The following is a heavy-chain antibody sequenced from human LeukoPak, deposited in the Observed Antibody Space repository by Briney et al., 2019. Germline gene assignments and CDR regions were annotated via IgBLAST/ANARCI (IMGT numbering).Heavy chain of an antibody. V-gene: IGHV3-30*02. Sequence: PGGSLRLSCAASGFTFSSYGMHWVRQAPGKGLEWVVFIRYDGSDKYYADSVKGRFTISRDNSKNTLYLQMNSLRAEDTAVYYCARDSHYYDSSGYPDYWGQGTLVTVSS. D-gene: IGHD3-22*01. J-gene: IGHJ4*02. CDR2: IRYDGSDK. CDR1: GFTFSSYG. CDR3: ARDSHYYDSSGYPDY.